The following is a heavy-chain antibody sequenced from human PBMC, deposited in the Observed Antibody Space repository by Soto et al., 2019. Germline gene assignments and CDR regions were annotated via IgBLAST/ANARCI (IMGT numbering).Heavy chain of an antibody. Sequence: GGSLRLSCAASGFTFSSYAMHWVRQAPGKGLEWVAVISYDGSNKYYADSVKGRFTISRDNSKNTLYLQMNSLRAEDTAVYYCARESDSSGYYSTPPNFDYWGQGTLVTVSS. CDR1: GFTFSSYA. D-gene: IGHD3-22*01. CDR3: ARESDSSGYYSTPPNFDY. CDR2: ISYDGSNK. V-gene: IGHV3-30-3*01. J-gene: IGHJ4*02.